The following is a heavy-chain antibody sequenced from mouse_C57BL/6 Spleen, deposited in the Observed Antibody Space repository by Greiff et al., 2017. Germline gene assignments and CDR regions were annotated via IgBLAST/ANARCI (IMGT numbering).Heavy chain of an antibody. CDR1: GYSITSGYD. V-gene: IGHV3-1*01. D-gene: IGHD1-1*01. Sequence: EVQLQQSGPGMVKPSQSLSLTCTVTGYSITSGYDWHWIRHFPGNKLEWMGYISYSGSTNYNPSLKSRISITHDTSKNHFFLKLNSVTTEDTATYYCASGNYGSSYAMDYWGQGTSVTVSS. CDR3: ASGNYGSSYAMDY. CDR2: ISYSGST. J-gene: IGHJ4*01.